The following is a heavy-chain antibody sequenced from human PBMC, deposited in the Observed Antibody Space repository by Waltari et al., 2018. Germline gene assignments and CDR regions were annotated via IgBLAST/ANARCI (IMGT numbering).Heavy chain of an antibody. CDR3: AREQGGYQYLYGMDV. V-gene: IGHV4-39*07. CDR2: VYYDGNT. CDR1: GGPIISSAHD. Sequence: QLQLQESGPGLVKPSESLSLTCTVSGGPIISSAHDWGWIRQPPGKGLEWIGTVYYDGNTYYNPSLKSRVTISVDTSKNQFSLKLTSVTAADTAVFYCAREQGGYQYLYGMDVWGPGTTVTVSS. D-gene: IGHD2-2*01. J-gene: IGHJ6*02.